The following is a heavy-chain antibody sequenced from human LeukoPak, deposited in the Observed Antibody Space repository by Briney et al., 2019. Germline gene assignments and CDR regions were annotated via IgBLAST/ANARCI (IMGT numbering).Heavy chain of an antibody. CDR3: AKRGVVIRVILVGFHKEAYYFDS. CDR1: GIALSNYG. Sequence: PGGSLRLSCTVSGIALSNYGMSWVLQAPGKGLEWGAGISDSGGRTNYADSVKGRFTISRDNPKNTLYLQMNSLRTEDTAVYFCAKRGVVIRVILVGFHKEAYYFDSWGQGALVTVSS. CDR2: ISDSGGRT. D-gene: IGHD3-22*01. V-gene: IGHV3-23*01. J-gene: IGHJ4*02.